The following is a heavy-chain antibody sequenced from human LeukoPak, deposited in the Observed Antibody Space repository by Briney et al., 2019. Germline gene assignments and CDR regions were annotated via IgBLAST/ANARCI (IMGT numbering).Heavy chain of an antibody. CDR3: AKDYYYDSSGYYYGDAFDI. CDR2: ISGSGGTA. D-gene: IGHD3-22*01. CDR1: GFTFSAYA. Sequence: QPGGSLRLSCAASGFTFSAYAMAWVRQAPGKGLEWVSTISGSGGTAYSADSVKGRFTISRDNSKNILYLQVSSLRAGDTAVYYCAKDYYYDSSGYYYGDAFDIWGQGTMVTVSS. V-gene: IGHV3-23*01. J-gene: IGHJ3*02.